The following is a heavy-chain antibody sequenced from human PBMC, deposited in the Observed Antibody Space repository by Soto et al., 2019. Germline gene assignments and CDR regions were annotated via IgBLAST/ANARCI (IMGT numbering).Heavy chain of an antibody. CDR1: SGSYSGYY. V-gene: IGHV4-34*01. CDR3: ARDKITGLFDY. CDR2: INHNGST. J-gene: IGHJ4*02. D-gene: IGHD2-8*02. Sequence: QVQLQQWGAGLLKPSETLSLTCAVDSGSYSGYYWYWIRQPPGTGLEWIGEINHNGSTNYNPSLRNRVTISVHTSKNQFSLKLTSVTAADTAVYYCARDKITGLFDYWGQGPLVTVSS.